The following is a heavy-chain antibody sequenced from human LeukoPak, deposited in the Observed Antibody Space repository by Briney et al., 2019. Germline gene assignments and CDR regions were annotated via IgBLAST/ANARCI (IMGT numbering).Heavy chain of an antibody. CDR3: AKDQRWESPHYLDS. V-gene: IGHV3-23*01. CDR1: GFTFGSLG. CDR2: ISASGGST. D-gene: IGHD1-26*01. J-gene: IGHJ4*02. Sequence: TGGSLRLSCAASGFTFGSLGMVWFRRFQGKGLGGVPGISASGGSTSYADSVRGRFTISRDNSKNTLYVQMNSLRDEDTAVYYCAKDQRWESPHYLDSWGQGTLVTVSS.